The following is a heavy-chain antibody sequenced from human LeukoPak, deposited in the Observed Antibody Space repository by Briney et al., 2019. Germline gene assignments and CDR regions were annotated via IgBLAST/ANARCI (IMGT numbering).Heavy chain of an antibody. D-gene: IGHD2-2*01. Sequence: GGSLRLSCAASGFTFSRYWMSWVRQAPGKGLEWVANTKQDGSEKYYVDSVKGRFTISRDNAKNSLYLQMNSLRAEDTAVYYCARGSECSSTSCHSYWFDPWGQGTLVTVSS. J-gene: IGHJ5*02. CDR2: TKQDGSEK. CDR3: ARGSECSSTSCHSYWFDP. CDR1: GFTFSRYW. V-gene: IGHV3-7*01.